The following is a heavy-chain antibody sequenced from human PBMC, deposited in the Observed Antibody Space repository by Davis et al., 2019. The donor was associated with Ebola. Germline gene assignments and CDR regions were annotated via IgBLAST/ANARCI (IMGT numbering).Heavy chain of an antibody. J-gene: IGHJ4*02. D-gene: IGHD4-23*01. V-gene: IGHV3-7*03. Sequence: GGSLRLSCAASGFTFDDHAMSWVRQAPGKGLEWVANIKQDGSEKYYVDSVKGRFTISRDNAKNSLYLQMNSLRAEDTAVYYCARGGTTVVTPSPLDYWGQGTLVTVSS. CDR1: GFTFDDHA. CDR3: ARGGTTVVTPSPLDY. CDR2: IKQDGSEK.